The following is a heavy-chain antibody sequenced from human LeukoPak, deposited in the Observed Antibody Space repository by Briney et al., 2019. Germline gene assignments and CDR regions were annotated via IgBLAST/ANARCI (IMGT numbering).Heavy chain of an antibody. J-gene: IGHJ4*02. D-gene: IGHD5-12*01. CDR2: IVPILGVA. Sequence: GASVKVSCKASGYTFTSYTMHWVRQAPGQGPEWMGRIVPILGVASFAQKFQGRVTIIADKSTSTAYMELSSLRSEDTAVYYCARGSGYEGCFNYWGQGTLVTVSS. CDR3: ARGSGYEGCFNY. CDR1: GYTFTSYT. V-gene: IGHV1-69*02.